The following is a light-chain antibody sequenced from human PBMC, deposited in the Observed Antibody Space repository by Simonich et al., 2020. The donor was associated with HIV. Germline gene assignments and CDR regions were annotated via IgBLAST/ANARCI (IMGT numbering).Light chain of an antibody. J-gene: IGKJ4*01. Sequence: DIVMTQSPDSLAVSLGERATINCKSSQSVLYSSNNKNYLAWYQQKPGQPPKLLIYWAATRESGVPVRFSGSGSGTDFTLTISSLQAEDVAVYYCQQYYSTPLTFGGGTKVEIK. CDR3: QQYYSTPLT. CDR2: WAA. V-gene: IGKV4-1*01. CDR1: QSVLYSSNNKNY.